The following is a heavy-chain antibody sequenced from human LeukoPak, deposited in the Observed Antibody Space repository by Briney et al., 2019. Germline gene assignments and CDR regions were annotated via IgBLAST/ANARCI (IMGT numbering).Heavy chain of an antibody. Sequence: GGSLRLSCAASGFTFSDYYMSWIRQAPGKGLEWISYISSSGSTLYYADSVKGRFTISRDNAMNSLFLQMNSLRAEDTAVYYCAKDRANWGHSGDYWGQGTRVTVSS. CDR3: AKDRANWGHSGDY. CDR1: GFTFSDYY. D-gene: IGHD7-27*01. V-gene: IGHV3-11*01. CDR2: ISSSGSTL. J-gene: IGHJ4*02.